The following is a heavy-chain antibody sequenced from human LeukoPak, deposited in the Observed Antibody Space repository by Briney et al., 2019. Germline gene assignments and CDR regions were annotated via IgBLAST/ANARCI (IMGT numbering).Heavy chain of an antibody. V-gene: IGHV4-59*01. Sequence: PSETPSLTCTVSGGSISSYYWSWIRQPPGKGLEWIGYIYYSGSTNYNPSLKSRVTISVDTSKNQFSLKLSSVTAADTAVYYCARIFVEDRYYYYYMDVWGKGTTVTVSS. CDR1: GGSISSYY. CDR2: IYYSGST. J-gene: IGHJ6*03. D-gene: IGHD1-1*01. CDR3: ARIFVEDRYYYYYMDV.